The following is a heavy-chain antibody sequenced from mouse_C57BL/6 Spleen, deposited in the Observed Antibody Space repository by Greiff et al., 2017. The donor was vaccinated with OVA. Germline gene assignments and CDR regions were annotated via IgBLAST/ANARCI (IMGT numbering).Heavy chain of an antibody. CDR1: GFTFSDYY. J-gene: IGHJ4*01. CDR2: INYDGSST. CDR3: ARGGDGYPYAMDY. V-gene: IGHV5-16*01. D-gene: IGHD2-3*01. Sequence: EVMLVESEGGLVQPGSSMKLSCTASGFTFSDYYMAWVRQVPEKGLEWVANINYDGSSTYYLDSLKSRFIISRDNAKNILYLQMSSLKSEDTATYYCARGGDGYPYAMDYWGQGTSVTVSS.